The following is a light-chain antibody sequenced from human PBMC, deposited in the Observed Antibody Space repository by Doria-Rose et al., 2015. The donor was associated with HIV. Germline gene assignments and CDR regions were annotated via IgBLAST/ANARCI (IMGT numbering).Light chain of an antibody. CDR3: QQSYSTPYT. J-gene: IGKJ2*01. V-gene: IGKV1-39*01. CDR1: QSIDTY. CDR2: AAS. Sequence: DIRVTQSPPSLSASVGDRVTITCRSSQSIDTYLNWYKQKPGEAPKVLIYAASTLHSGVPLRFSGSGSGTDFTLTIASLQPEDFAIYHCQQSYSTPYTFGQGTKPEIK.